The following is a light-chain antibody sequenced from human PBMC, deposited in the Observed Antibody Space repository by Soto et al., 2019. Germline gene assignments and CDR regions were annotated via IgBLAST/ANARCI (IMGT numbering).Light chain of an antibody. CDR3: QQYYSYPLIT. V-gene: IGKV1-8*01. CDR2: AAS. Sequence: AIRMTQSPSSLSASTGDRVTITCRASQGISSYLAWYQQKPGKAPKLLIYAASTLQSGVPSRFSGSGSGTDFTLTISCLQSEDFATYYCQQYYSYPLITFGQGKRLEIK. J-gene: IGKJ5*01. CDR1: QGISSY.